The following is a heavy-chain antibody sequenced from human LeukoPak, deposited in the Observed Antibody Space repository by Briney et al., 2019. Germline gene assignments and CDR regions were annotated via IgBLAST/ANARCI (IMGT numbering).Heavy chain of an antibody. J-gene: IGHJ4*02. CDR2: INPNSGGT. V-gene: IGHV1-2*02. CDR3: ARHYCSGGSCYSDY. Sequence: ASVKVSCKASGYTFTGYYMHWVRQAPGQGLEWMGGINPNSGGTNYAQKFQGRVTMTRDTSISTAYMELSRLRSDDTAVYYCARHYCSGGSCYSDYWGQGTLVTVSS. D-gene: IGHD2-15*01. CDR1: GYTFTGYY.